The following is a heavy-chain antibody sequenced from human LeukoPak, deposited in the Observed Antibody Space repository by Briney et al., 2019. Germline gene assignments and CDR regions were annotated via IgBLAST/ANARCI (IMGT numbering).Heavy chain of an antibody. D-gene: IGHD6-19*01. CDR2: ISSSGSTI. J-gene: IGHJ2*01. Sequence: GGSLRLSCAASGFTFSDYYMSWIRQAPGKGLEWVSYISSSGSTIYYADSVKGRFTITRDNAKNSLYLQMNSLRAEDTAVYYCASGSYSSGWSRYWYFDLWGRGTLVTVSS. CDR1: GFTFSDYY. V-gene: IGHV3-11*01. CDR3: ASGSYSSGWSRYWYFDL.